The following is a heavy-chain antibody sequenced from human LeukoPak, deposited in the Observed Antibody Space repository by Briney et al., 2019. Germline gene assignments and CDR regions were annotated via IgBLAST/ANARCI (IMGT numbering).Heavy chain of an antibody. CDR3: ARGIRYFGFDP. J-gene: IGHJ5*02. Sequence: PSETLSLTCTVSGGSISSYYWSWIRQPPGKGLEWIGYIYYSGSTNYNPSLKSRVTTSVDTSKNQFSLKLSSVTAADTAVYYCARGIRYFGFDPWGQGTLVTVSS. V-gene: IGHV4-59*01. CDR1: GGSISSYY. D-gene: IGHD3-9*01. CDR2: IYYSGST.